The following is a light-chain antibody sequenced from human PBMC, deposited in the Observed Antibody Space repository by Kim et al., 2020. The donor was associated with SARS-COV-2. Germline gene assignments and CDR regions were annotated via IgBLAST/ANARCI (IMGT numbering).Light chain of an antibody. CDR1: SLRSYY. Sequence: SSELTQDPAVSVGLGQTVRITCQGDSLRSYYASWYQQKPGQAPVLVIYGKNNRPSGIPDRFSGSSSGNTASLTITGAQAEDEADYYCNSRDSSGNHWVFGGGTQLTVL. J-gene: IGLJ3*02. V-gene: IGLV3-19*01. CDR2: GKN. CDR3: NSRDSSGNHWV.